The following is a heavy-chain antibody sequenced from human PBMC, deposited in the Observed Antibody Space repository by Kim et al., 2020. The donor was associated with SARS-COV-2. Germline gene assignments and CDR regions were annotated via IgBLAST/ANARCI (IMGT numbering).Heavy chain of an antibody. CDR3: ARVSRYSGSPRGSGAFDI. Sequence: SETLSLTCTVSGGSISSYYWSWIRQPPGKGLEWIGYIYYSGSTNYNPSLKSRVTISVDTSKNQFSLKLSSVTAADTAVYYCARVSRYSGSPRGSGAFDIWGQGTMVTVSS. J-gene: IGHJ3*02. D-gene: IGHD1-26*01. CDR2: IYYSGST. V-gene: IGHV4-59*13. CDR1: GGSISSYY.